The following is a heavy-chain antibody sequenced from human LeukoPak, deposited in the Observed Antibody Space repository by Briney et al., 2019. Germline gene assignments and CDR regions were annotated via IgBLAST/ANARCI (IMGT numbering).Heavy chain of an antibody. CDR1: GGSISSYY. CDR3: ARGPYGSGSYRYSMDV. V-gene: IGHV4-59*01. CDR2: IYYSGST. Sequence: SETLSLTCTVSGGSISSYYWSWIRQPPGKGLEWIGYIYYSGSTHYNPSLKSRVIISVDTSKNQFSLRLSSVTAADTALYYCARGPYGSGSYRYSMDVWGQGTTVTVSS. D-gene: IGHD3-10*01. J-gene: IGHJ6*02.